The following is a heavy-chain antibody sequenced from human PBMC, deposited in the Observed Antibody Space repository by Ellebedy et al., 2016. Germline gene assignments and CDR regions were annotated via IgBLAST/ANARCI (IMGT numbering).Heavy chain of an antibody. CDR3: ARYHETIAAAGVDY. V-gene: IGHV4-30-4*01. CDR1: GGSISSGDYY. J-gene: IGHJ4*02. Sequence: SETLSLXXTVSGGSISSGDYYWSWIRQPPGKGLEWIGYIYYSGSTYYNPSLKSRVTISVDTSKNQFSLKLSSVTAADTAVYYCARYHETIAAAGVDYWGQGTLVTVSS. CDR2: IYYSGST. D-gene: IGHD6-13*01.